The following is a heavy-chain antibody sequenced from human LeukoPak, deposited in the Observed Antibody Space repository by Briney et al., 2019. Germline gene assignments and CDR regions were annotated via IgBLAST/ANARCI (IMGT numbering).Heavy chain of an antibody. D-gene: IGHD3-10*01. CDR3: ARGLLWLF. V-gene: IGHV3-30*12. Sequence: PGGSLRLSCAASGFTFSSYGMHWVRQAPGKGLEWVAVISYDGSNKYSADSVKGRFTISRDNAKNSVYLQMNSLRVEDTAVYYCARGLLWLFGGQGTLVTVSS. J-gene: IGHJ4*02. CDR1: GFTFSSYG. CDR2: ISYDGSNK.